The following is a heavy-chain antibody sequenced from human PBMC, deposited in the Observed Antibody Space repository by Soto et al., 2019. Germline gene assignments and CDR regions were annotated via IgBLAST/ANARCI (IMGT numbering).Heavy chain of an antibody. CDR2: IRSKAYGGTT. J-gene: IGHJ6*02. V-gene: IGHV3-49*03. D-gene: IGHD6-6*01. CDR3: TRSSSANYYYYGMDV. CDR1: GFTFGDYA. Sequence: GGSLRLSCTASGFTFGDYAMSWFRQAPGKGLEWVGFIRSKAYGGTTEYAASVKGRFTISRDDSKSIAYLQMNSLKTEDTAVYYCTRSSSANYYYYGMDVWGQGTTVTVSS.